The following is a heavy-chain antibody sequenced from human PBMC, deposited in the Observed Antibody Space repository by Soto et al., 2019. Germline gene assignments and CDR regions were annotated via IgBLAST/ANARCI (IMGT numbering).Heavy chain of an antibody. Sequence: PGGSLRLSCAASGFTFSSYAMTWVRQAPGKGLEWVSAISGSGGSTYYVDSVKGRFTISRDNSKNTLYLQMNSLRAEDTAVYYCAKVYGDYNPGDYFDSWGQGTLVTVSS. D-gene: IGHD4-17*01. J-gene: IGHJ4*02. CDR2: ISGSGGST. CDR3: AKVYGDYNPGDYFDS. V-gene: IGHV3-23*01. CDR1: GFTFSSYA.